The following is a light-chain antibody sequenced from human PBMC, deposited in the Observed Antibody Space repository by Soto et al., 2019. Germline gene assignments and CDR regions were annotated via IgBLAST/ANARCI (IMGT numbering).Light chain of an antibody. CDR1: QAISNY. V-gene: IGKV1-33*01. J-gene: IGKJ3*01. Sequence: DIQMTQSPSSLSASVGDRVTITCQASQAISNYLNWYQQKPGKAPKLLIYDASKLETGVTSRFSGSGSGTDFTFTISSLQPEDIATNYCQQYDNFPFTFGPGTKGDSK. CDR3: QQYDNFPFT. CDR2: DAS.